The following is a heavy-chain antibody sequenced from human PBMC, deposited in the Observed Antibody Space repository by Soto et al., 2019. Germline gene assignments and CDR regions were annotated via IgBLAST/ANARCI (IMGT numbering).Heavy chain of an antibody. CDR3: ASSASTMVRGVISYCGMDF. D-gene: IGHD3-10*01. CDR1: GFTFDDYA. CDR2: ISWNSGSM. J-gene: IGHJ6*02. V-gene: IGHV3-9*01. Sequence: EVQLVESGGGLVQPGRSLRLSCAASGFTFDDYAMHWVRQAPGKGLEWVSGISWNSGSMGYAASVKGRFTIARDNAKYSLFPQMTSLRAVGTALYSRASSASTMVRGVISYCGMDFWGQGAAVSVSS.